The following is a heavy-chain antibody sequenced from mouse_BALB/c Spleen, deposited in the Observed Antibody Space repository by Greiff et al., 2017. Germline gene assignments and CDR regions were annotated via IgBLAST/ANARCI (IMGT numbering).Heavy chain of an antibody. Sequence: EVKLMESGGDLVKPGGSLKLSCAASGFTFSSYGMSWVRQTPDKRLEWVATISSGGSYTYYPDSVKGRFTISRDNAKNTLYLQMSSLKSEDTAMYYCATYGSSFFAYWGQGTLVTVSA. V-gene: IGHV5-6*01. CDR3: ATYGSSFFAY. J-gene: IGHJ3*01. D-gene: IGHD1-1*01. CDR2: ISSGGSYT. CDR1: GFTFSSYG.